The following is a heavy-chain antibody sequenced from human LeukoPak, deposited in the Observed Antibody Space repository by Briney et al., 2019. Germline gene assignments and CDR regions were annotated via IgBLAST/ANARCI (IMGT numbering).Heavy chain of an antibody. CDR2: IDTAGDT. D-gene: IGHD3-10*01. V-gene: IGHV3-13*04. Sequence: GGSLRLSCAASGFTFSSYDMHWVRQATGKGLEWVSTIDTAGDTYYPGSVKGRFTISRENAKNSLYLQMNTLRAEDTALYYCARAGYGSGSSRFDPWGQGTLVTVSS. J-gene: IGHJ5*02. CDR1: GFTFSSYD. CDR3: ARAGYGSGSSRFDP.